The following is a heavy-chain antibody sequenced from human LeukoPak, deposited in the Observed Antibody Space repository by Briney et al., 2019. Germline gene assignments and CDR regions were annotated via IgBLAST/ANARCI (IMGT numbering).Heavy chain of an antibody. CDR3: AGHHPRNTVDF. D-gene: IGHD2/OR15-2a*01. J-gene: IGHJ4*02. CDR2: IYHSGST. CDR1: GGSISSGGYS. Sequence: PSETLSLTCAVSGGSISSGGYSWSWIRQPPGKGLEWIGYIYHSGSTYYNPPLKSRVTISLDTSKNQFSLKLSSVTAADTAVYYCAGHHPRNTVDFWGQGTLVTVSS. V-gene: IGHV4-30-2*01.